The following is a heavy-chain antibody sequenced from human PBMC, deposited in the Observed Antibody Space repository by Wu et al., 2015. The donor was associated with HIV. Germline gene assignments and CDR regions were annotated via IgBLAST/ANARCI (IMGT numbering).Heavy chain of an antibody. V-gene: IGHV1-18*01. Sequence: QVQLVQSGAELKKPGSSVKVSCKASGGSFSNYPINWVRQAPGQGLEWMGWISAYNGNTNYAQKLQGRVTMTTDTSTSTAYMELRSLRSDDTAVYYCAREMSDYSYYYMDVVGQRDHGHRLL. CDR3: AREMSDYSYYYMDV. J-gene: IGHJ6*03. CDR1: GGSFSNYP. D-gene: IGHD3-3*01. CDR2: ISAYNGNT.